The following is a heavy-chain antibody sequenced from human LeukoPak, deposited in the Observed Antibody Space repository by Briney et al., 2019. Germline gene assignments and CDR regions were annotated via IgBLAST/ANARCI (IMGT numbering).Heavy chain of an antibody. D-gene: IGHD1-26*01. V-gene: IGHV4-38-2*02. CDR3: ARAANWVGATGDAVTSYFDY. J-gene: IGHJ4*02. CDR2: IYHSGST. CDR1: GYSISSGYS. Sequence: SETLSLTCTVSGYSISSGYSWGWIRQPPGKGLEWIGSIYHSGSTYYNPSLKSRVTLSADTSKNQFSLKMSSVTAADTAVYYCARAANWVGATGDAVTSYFDYWGQGTLVTVSS.